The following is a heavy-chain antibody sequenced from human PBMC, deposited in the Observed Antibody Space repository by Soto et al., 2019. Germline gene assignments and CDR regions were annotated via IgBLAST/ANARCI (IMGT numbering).Heavy chain of an antibody. CDR2: IIPIFGTA. V-gene: IGHV1-69*06. J-gene: IGHJ6*02. Sequence: SVKVSCKASGGTFSSYAISWVRQAPGQGLEWMGGIIPIFGTANYAQKFQGRVTITADKSTSTAYMELSSLRSEDTAVYYCARGYYDSSGYYYVLRSRYGMDVWGQGTTVTVSS. CDR3: ARGYYDSSGYYYVLRSRYGMDV. D-gene: IGHD3-22*01. CDR1: GGTFSSYA.